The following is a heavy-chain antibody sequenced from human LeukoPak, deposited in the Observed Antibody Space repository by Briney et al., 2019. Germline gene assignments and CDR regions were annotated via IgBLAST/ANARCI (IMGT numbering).Heavy chain of an antibody. Sequence: GGSLRLSCAASGFTFSNYSMNWVRQAPGKGLEWVSSISSSSSYIYYADSVKGRFTISRDNAKNSLYLQMNSLRAEDTAVYYCAAGRSGYDYGDYYFDYWGQGTLVTVSS. V-gene: IGHV3-21*01. D-gene: IGHD4-17*01. J-gene: IGHJ4*02. CDR3: AAGRSGYDYGDYYFDY. CDR2: ISSSSSYI. CDR1: GFTFSNYS.